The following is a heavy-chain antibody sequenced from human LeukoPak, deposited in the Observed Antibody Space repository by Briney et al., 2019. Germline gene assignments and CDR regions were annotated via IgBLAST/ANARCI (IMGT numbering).Heavy chain of an antibody. J-gene: IGHJ4*02. Sequence: PGGSLRLSCAASGFTFSSYWMSWVRQAPGKGLEWVANIKQDGSEKYYVDSVKGRFTISRDNAKNSLYLQMNSLRAEDTAVYYCAKTSQYSSGWFDYWGQGTLVTVSS. D-gene: IGHD6-19*01. CDR2: IKQDGSEK. V-gene: IGHV3-7*01. CDR1: GFTFSSYW. CDR3: AKTSQYSSGWFDY.